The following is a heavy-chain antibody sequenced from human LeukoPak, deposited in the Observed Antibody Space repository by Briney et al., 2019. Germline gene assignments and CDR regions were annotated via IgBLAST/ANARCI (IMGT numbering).Heavy chain of an antibody. D-gene: IGHD3-16*02. CDR2: IYYSGST. V-gene: IGHV4-39*01. CDR1: GGSISSSSYY. CDR3: ARHLGRLGELSLYRKSSFDY. J-gene: IGHJ4*03. Sequence: SETLSRTCTVSGGSISSSSYYWGWIRQPPGKGLEWIGSIYYSGSTYYNPSLKSRVTISVDTSKNQFSLKLSSVTAADTAVYYCARHLGRLGELSLYRKSSFDYWGHGTLVTVSS.